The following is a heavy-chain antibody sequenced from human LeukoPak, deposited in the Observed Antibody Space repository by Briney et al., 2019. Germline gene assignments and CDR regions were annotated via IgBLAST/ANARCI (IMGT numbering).Heavy chain of an antibody. CDR1: GYTFTSHD. CDR2: MNPNSGNT. V-gene: IGHV1-8*03. Sequence: GASVKVSCKASGYTFTSHDINWVRQATGQGLEWMGWMNPNSGNTGYAQKFQGRVTITRNTSISTAYMELSSLRSEDTAVYYCARGYYDSSGYYSDYWGQGTLVTVSS. CDR3: ARGYYDSSGYYSDY. J-gene: IGHJ4*02. D-gene: IGHD3-22*01.